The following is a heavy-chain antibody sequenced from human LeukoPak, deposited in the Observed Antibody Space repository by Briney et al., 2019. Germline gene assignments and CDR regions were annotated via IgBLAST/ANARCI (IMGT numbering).Heavy chain of an antibody. CDR2: ISYSGNT. Sequence: PSEXLSLTCTVSGGSITSSSHHWGWVRQPPGKGLEWIASISYSGNTYANPSLKSRVTISVDTSKNHFSLKLTSVTAADTAVFYCARSLDYYFYYMGVWGKGTTVTVSS. CDR1: GGSITSSSHH. CDR3: ARSLDYYFYYMGV. V-gene: IGHV4-39*02. J-gene: IGHJ6*03.